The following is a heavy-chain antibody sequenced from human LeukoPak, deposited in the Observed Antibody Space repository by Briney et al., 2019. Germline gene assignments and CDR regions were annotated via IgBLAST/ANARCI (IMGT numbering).Heavy chain of an antibody. D-gene: IGHD2-2*01. V-gene: IGHV1-18*04. CDR2: ISAYNGNT. Sequence: ASVKVSCKASGYTFTSYGTSWVRQAPGQGLEWMGWISAYNGNTNYAQKLQGRVTMTTDTSTSTAYMELRSLRSDDTAVYYCARDANIVVVPADVRLDYWGQGTLVTVSS. J-gene: IGHJ4*02. CDR3: ARDANIVVVPADVRLDY. CDR1: GYTFTSYG.